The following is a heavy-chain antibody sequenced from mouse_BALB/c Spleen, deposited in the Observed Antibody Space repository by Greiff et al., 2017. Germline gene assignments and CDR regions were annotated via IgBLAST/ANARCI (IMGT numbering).Heavy chain of an antibody. J-gene: IGHJ4*01. V-gene: IGHV14-1*02. D-gene: IGHD2-1*01. CDR1: GFNIKDYY. Sequence: EVQLQQSGAELVRPGALVKLSCKASGFNIKDYYMHWVKQRPEQGLEWIGWIDPENGNTIYDPKFQGKASITADTSSNTAYLQLSSLTSEDTAVYYCARLGGNYGYAMDDWGQGTSVTVSS. CDR2: IDPENGNT. CDR3: ARLGGNYGYAMDD.